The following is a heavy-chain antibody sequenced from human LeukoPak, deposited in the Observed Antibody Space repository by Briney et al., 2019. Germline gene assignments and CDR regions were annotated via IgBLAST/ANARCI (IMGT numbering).Heavy chain of an antibody. CDR3: ARVLVPAAAFDY. V-gene: IGHV3-21*01. D-gene: IGHD2-2*01. J-gene: IGHJ4*02. CDR1: GFTFSSYS. CDR2: IDSRGTYT. Sequence: GGSLRLSCEASGFTFSSYSMNWVRQAPGQGLEWVSSIDSRGTYTYHADSLKGRFTVSRDNAKNSLYLQMNSLGPEDTAVYYCARVLVPAAAFDYWGQGTLVTVSS.